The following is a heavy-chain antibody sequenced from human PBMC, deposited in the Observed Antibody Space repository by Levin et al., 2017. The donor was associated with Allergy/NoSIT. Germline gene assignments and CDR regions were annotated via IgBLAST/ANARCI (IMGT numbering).Heavy chain of an antibody. J-gene: IGHJ4*02. CDR1: GGSISSYY. V-gene: IGHV4-59*01. D-gene: IGHD3-16*02. CDR3: ARGDGGSYRPFDY. CDR2: IYYSGST. Sequence: ASETLSLTCTVSGGSISSYYWSWIRQPPGKGLEWIGYIYYSGSTNYNPSLKSRVTISIDTSKNQFSLKLSSVTAADTAVYYCARGDGGSYRPFDYWGQGTLVTVSS.